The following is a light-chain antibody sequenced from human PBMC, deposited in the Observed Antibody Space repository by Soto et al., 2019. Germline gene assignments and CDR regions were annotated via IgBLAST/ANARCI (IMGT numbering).Light chain of an antibody. CDR2: EGS. J-gene: IGLJ2*01. CDR1: SSDVGSYNL. V-gene: IGLV2-23*01. Sequence: QSALTQPASVSGSPGQSITISCTGTSSDVGSYNLVSWYQQHPGKAPKLMIYEGSKRPSGVSDHFSGSKSGNTASLTISGLQDEDEADYYCSSYAGSGTSDVVFGGGTKLTVL. CDR3: SSYAGSGTSDVV.